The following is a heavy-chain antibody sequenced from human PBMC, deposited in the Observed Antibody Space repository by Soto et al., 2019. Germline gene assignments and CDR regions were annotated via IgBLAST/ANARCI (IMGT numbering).Heavy chain of an antibody. CDR1: GGTFSSYA. V-gene: IGHV1-69*13. J-gene: IGHJ4*02. CDR3: ARLINYDILTGYPYYFDY. CDR2: IIPIFGTA. D-gene: IGHD3-9*01. Sequence: SVKVSCKASGGTFSSYAISWVRQAPGQGLEWMGGIIPIFGTANYAQKFQGRVTITADESTSTAYMELSSLRSEDTAVYYCARLINYDILTGYPYYFDYWCQGSLVTVSS.